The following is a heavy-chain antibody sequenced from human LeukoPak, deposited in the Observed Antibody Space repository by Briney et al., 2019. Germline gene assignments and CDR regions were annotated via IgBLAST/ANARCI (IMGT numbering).Heavy chain of an antibody. Sequence: GASVKVSCKASGGTFSSYAISWVRQAPRQGLEWMGGIIPIFGTANYAQKFQGRVTITADESTSTAYMELSSLRSEDTAVYYCARLRGVAGFDYWGQGTLVTVSS. V-gene: IGHV1-69*13. CDR2: IIPIFGTA. CDR1: GGTFSSYA. J-gene: IGHJ4*02. D-gene: IGHD6-19*01. CDR3: ARLRGVAGFDY.